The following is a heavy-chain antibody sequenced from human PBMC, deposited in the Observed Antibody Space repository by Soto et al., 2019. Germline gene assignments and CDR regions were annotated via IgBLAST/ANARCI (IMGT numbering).Heavy chain of an antibody. Sequence: GGSLRLSCAASGFTFSSYAMSWVRQAPGKGLEWVSAISGSGGSTYYADSVKGRFTISRDNSKNTLYLQMKSRRAEDTAVCYCARKPDGYGAHPFFDFWGQGTLVTVSS. CDR2: ISGSGGST. J-gene: IGHJ4*02. CDR1: GFTFSSYA. D-gene: IGHD5-18*01. CDR3: ARKPDGYGAHPFFDF. V-gene: IGHV3-23*01.